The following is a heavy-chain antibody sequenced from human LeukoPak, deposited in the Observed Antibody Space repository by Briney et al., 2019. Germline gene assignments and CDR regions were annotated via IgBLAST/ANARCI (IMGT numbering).Heavy chain of an antibody. Sequence: GGSLRLSCAAPGFTFSSYAMSWVRQAPGKGLEWVSAISGSGGSTYYADSVEGRFTISRDNSKNTLYLQMNSLRAEDTAVYYCAKDRIYSNYFDYWGQGTLVTVSS. V-gene: IGHV3-23*01. D-gene: IGHD4-11*01. CDR3: AKDRIYSNYFDY. J-gene: IGHJ4*02. CDR1: GFTFSSYA. CDR2: ISGSGGST.